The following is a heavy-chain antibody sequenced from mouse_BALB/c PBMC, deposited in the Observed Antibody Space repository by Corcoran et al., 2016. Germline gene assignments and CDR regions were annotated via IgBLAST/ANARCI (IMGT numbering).Heavy chain of an antibody. CDR1: GYTFTNYG. Sequence: QIQLVQSGPELKKPGETVKISCKASGYTFTNYGMNWVKQVPGKGLKWMGWINTYTGEPTYVDDFKGRFAFSLETSANTAYLQINNLKNEDMATYFCAREPYAMDYWGQGTSVTVSS. CDR3: AREPYAMDY. J-gene: IGHJ4*01. V-gene: IGHV9-1*02. CDR2: INTYTGEP.